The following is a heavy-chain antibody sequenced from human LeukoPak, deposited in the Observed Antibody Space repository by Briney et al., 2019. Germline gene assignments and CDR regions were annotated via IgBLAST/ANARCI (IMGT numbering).Heavy chain of an antibody. CDR3: ARDSYGSGSHGD. Sequence: GALRLSCAASGFSFTSSWMTWVRQAPGKGLEWVGNIRQDGGETQFVDSLKGRFTISRDNAKNSLYLQMNSLRVEDTAVYFCARDSYGSGSHGDWGQGTLVTVSS. D-gene: IGHD3-10*01. J-gene: IGHJ4*02. CDR2: IRQDGGET. CDR1: GFSFTSSW. V-gene: IGHV3-7*04.